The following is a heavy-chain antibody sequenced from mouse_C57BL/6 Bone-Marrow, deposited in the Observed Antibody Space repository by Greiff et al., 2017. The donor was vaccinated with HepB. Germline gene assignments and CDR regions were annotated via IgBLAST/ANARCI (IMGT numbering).Heavy chain of an antibody. CDR2: IYPGSGST. CDR3: SSITTVVATDY. V-gene: IGHV1-55*01. Sequence: QVQLQQPGAELVKPGASGKMACKASGYTFTSYWVNRVKQRPGQGLEWIGDIYPGSGSTNYNEKFKSKATLTVDTSSSTAYMQLSSLTSEDSAVYYCSSITTVVATDYWGQGTTLTVSS. D-gene: IGHD1-1*01. J-gene: IGHJ2*01. CDR1: GYTFTSYW.